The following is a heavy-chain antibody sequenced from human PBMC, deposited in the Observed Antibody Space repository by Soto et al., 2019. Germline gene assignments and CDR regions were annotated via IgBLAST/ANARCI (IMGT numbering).Heavy chain of an antibody. Sequence: GGSLRLSCAASGFTFSSYAMRWVRQAPGKGLEWVSAIRGSGGSTYYADSVKGRFTISRDNSKNTLYLQMNSLRAEDTAVYYCARRGSGSYYDYWGQGTLVTVSS. CDR1: GFTFSSYA. CDR2: IRGSGGST. CDR3: ARRGSGSYYDY. D-gene: IGHD1-26*01. J-gene: IGHJ4*02. V-gene: IGHV3-23*01.